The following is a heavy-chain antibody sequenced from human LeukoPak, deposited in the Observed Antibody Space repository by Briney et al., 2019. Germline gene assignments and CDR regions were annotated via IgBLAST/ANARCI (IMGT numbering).Heavy chain of an antibody. CDR3: ARDPGAAAAFDY. J-gene: IGHJ4*02. CDR2: ISSISSCI. V-gene: IGHV3-21*01. D-gene: IGHD6-13*01. Sequence: GGSLRLSCAASGFTFSIYSMNWVRQAPGKGLEWVSSISSISSCIYYADSVKGRFTISRDNAKNSLYLQLNSLRDEDTAVYYCARDPGAAAAFDYWGQGTLVTVSS. CDR1: GFTFSIYS.